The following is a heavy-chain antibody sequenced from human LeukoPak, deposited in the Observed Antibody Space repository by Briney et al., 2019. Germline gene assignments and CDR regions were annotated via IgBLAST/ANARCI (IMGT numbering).Heavy chain of an antibody. J-gene: IGHJ3*02. Sequence: GGSLRLSCAASGFTFSSYAMHWVRQAPGKGLVWVSRINSDGSSTSYADSVKGRFTISRDNAKNTVYLQMNSLRAEDTAVYYCTRDTLYCSGGYCYHDIWGQGTMVTVSS. V-gene: IGHV3-74*01. D-gene: IGHD2-15*01. CDR1: GFTFSSYA. CDR2: INSDGSST. CDR3: TRDTLYCSGGYCYHDI.